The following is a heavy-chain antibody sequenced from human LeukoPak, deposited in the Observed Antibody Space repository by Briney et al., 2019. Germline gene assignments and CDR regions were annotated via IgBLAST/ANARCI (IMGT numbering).Heavy chain of an antibody. Sequence: SETLSLTCTVSGGSISSSSYYWGWIRQPPGKGLEWIGSIYYSGSTYYNPSLKSRVTISVDTSKNQFSLKLSSVTAAGTAVYYCAKQYCGGDCYPPDYWGRGTLVTVSS. J-gene: IGHJ4*02. D-gene: IGHD2-21*01. CDR2: IYYSGST. V-gene: IGHV4-39*07. CDR3: AKQYCGGDCYPPDY. CDR1: GGSISSSSYY.